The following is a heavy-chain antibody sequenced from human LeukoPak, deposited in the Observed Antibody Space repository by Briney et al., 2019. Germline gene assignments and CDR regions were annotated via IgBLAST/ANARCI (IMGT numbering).Heavy chain of an antibody. CDR2: ISHNGIAT. J-gene: IGHJ4*02. D-gene: IGHD5-24*01. V-gene: IGHV3-64D*06. CDR1: GFPFSSVA. CDR3: VKDRWVDS. Sequence: GGSLRLSCSASGFPFSSVAMHWVRQAPGKGLEYVASISHNGIATYYVDSVKGRFTISRDNSRSTLDLQMSRLRPDDTAMYYCVKDRWVDSWGQGTLVTVSS.